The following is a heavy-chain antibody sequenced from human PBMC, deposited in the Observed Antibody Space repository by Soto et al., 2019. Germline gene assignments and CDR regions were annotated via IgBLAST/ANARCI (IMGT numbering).Heavy chain of an antibody. D-gene: IGHD3-3*01. CDR1: GGSFSGYY. CDR3: ARAGRRYDFWSGYYYV. Sequence: QVQLQQWGAGLLKPSETLSLTCAVYGGSFSGYYWSWIRQPPGKGLEWIGEINHSGSTNYNPSLKSRVTISVDTSKTQFSLKLSSVTAADTAVYYCARAGRRYDFWSGYYYVWGQGTTVTVSS. J-gene: IGHJ6*02. CDR2: INHSGST. V-gene: IGHV4-34*01.